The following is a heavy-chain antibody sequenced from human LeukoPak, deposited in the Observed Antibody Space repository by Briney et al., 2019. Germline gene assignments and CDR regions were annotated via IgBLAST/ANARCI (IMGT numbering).Heavy chain of an antibody. Sequence: PGGSLRLSRSASGFTLTTYAIPWVRQAPGKGLKYVSTISSDVGTTYYADSLKARFTIPRDNSKNTLYLQMSSLRPEDTGVYYCVKPFHGCNSTTCWLSDYWGQGTLVSVCS. CDR3: VKPFHGCNSTTCWLSDY. CDR1: GFTLTTYA. J-gene: IGHJ4*02. V-gene: IGHV3-64D*09. D-gene: IGHD2-2*01. CDR2: ISSDVGTT.